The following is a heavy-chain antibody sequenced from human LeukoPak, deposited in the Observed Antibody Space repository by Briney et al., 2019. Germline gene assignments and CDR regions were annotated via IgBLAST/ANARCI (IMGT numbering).Heavy chain of an antibody. CDR2: INHSGST. CDR1: GESFSGYY. CDR3: ARGPSDYGDYLFDY. D-gene: IGHD4-17*01. V-gene: IGHV4-34*01. Sequence: KPSETLSLTCAVHGESFSGYYWSWIRQPPGKGLEWIGEINHSGSTNYNPSLKSRVTISVDTSKNQFSLKLSSVTAADTAVYYCARGPSDYGDYLFDYWGQGTLVTVSS. J-gene: IGHJ4*02.